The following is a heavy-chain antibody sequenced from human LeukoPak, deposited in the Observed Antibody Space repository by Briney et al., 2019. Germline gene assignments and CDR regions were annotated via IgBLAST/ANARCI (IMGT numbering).Heavy chain of an antibody. CDR1: GYTLPEFS. Sequence: ASVKVSCKVSGYTLPEFSMHWVRQAPGKGVGWMGGFDPEDGETIYAQKFQGRVTMTEDTSTDTAYMELSSLRSEDTAVYYCATGITGTTLDYWGQGTLVTVSS. CDR2: FDPEDGET. D-gene: IGHD1-7*01. CDR3: ATGITGTTLDY. J-gene: IGHJ4*02. V-gene: IGHV1-24*01.